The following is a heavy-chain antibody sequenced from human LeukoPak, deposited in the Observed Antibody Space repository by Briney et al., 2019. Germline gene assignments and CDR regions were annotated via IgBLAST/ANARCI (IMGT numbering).Heavy chain of an antibody. CDR2: IIPIFGTA. CDR1: GGTFSSYA. J-gene: IGHJ6*03. D-gene: IGHD6-13*01. Sequence: ASVKVSCKASGGTFSSYAISWVRQAPGQGLEWMVGIIPIFGTANYAQKFRGRVTITADKSTRTAYMELSSLRSEDTAVYYCARGFRIAAAGTPSGYYYMDVWGKGTTVTVSS. V-gene: IGHV1-69*06. CDR3: ARGFRIAAAGTPSGYYYMDV.